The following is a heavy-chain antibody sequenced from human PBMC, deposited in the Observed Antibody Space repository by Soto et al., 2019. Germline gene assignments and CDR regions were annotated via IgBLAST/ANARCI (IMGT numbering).Heavy chain of an antibody. V-gene: IGHV1-8*01. CDR2: MNPNSGNT. CDR3: AREAPPEDY. CDR1: GDTFTGYD. Sequence: ASVKLSCKASGDTFTGYDINWVRQAPGQGLEWMGWMNPNSGNTGYAQKFQGRVTMTRNTSISTAYMELSSLRSEDTAVYYCAREAPPEDYWGQGTLVTVSS. J-gene: IGHJ4*02.